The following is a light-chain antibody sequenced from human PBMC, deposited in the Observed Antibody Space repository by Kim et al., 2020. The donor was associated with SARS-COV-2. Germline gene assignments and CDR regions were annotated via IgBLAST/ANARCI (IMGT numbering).Light chain of an antibody. CDR3: QQYNNWPQT. J-gene: IGKJ2*01. V-gene: IGKV3-15*01. Sequence: EIVMTQSPATLSVSPGERATLSCRASQSVSSNLAGYQQKPGQAPRLLIYGASTRATGIPARFSGSGSGTEFTLTISSLKSEDFAVYYCQQYNNWPQTFGQGTKLEI. CDR2: GAS. CDR1: QSVSSN.